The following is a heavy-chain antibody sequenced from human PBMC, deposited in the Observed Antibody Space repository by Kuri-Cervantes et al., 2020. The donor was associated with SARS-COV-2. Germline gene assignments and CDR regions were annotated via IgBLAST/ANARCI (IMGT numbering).Heavy chain of an antibody. CDR2: INPNSGGT. CDR1: GGTFSRNA. Sequence: ASVKVSCKTSGGTFSRNAISWVRQAPGQGLEWMGWINPNSGGTNYAQKFQGRVTMTRDTSISTAYMELSSLRSEDTAVYYCARMAGTTTYYYYMDVWGKGTTVTVSS. J-gene: IGHJ6*03. V-gene: IGHV1-2*02. CDR3: ARMAGTTTYYYYMDV. D-gene: IGHD1-7*01.